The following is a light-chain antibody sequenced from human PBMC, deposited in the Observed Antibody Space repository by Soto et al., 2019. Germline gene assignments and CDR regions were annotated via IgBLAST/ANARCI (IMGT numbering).Light chain of an antibody. Sequence: ELVLTQSPGTLSLSQGARATLSCRASQSVSNNYLAWYQQKPGQAPRLLIYGASNRATGIPDRFSGSGSGTEFTLTISRLEPEDFAVDYCQQYGSSGTFGQGTKVDIK. J-gene: IGKJ1*01. CDR3: QQYGSSGT. CDR1: QSVSNNY. CDR2: GAS. V-gene: IGKV3-20*01.